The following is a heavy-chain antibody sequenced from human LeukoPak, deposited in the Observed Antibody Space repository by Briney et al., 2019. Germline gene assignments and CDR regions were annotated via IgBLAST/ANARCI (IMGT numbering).Heavy chain of an antibody. CDR1: GGSISSGGYY. CDR3: ARTSGYTDS. D-gene: IGHD3-22*01. V-gene: IGHV4-31*03. Sequence: SETLSLACTVSGGSISSGGYYWSWIRQHPGRGLEWIGYIYYSGSTYYNPSLKSRIIISVDTSKNQFSLKLSSVTAADTAVYYCARTSGYTDSWGQGTLVTVSS. J-gene: IGHJ4*02. CDR2: IYYSGST.